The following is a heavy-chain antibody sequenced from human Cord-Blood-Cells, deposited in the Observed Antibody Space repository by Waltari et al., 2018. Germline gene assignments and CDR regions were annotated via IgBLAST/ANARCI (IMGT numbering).Heavy chain of an antibody. CDR1: GGSISSSSYY. Sequence: QLQLQESGPGLVKPSETLSLTCTVSGGSISSSSYYWGWIRQPPGKGLEWIGSIYYSGSTDYNPSLKSRVTISVDTSKNQFSLKLSSVTAADTAVYYCARRFPYYDFCSGYYDAFDILGQGTMVTVSS. D-gene: IGHD3-3*01. CDR2: IYYSGST. J-gene: IGHJ3*02. V-gene: IGHV4-39*01. CDR3: ARRFPYYDFCSGYYDAFDI.